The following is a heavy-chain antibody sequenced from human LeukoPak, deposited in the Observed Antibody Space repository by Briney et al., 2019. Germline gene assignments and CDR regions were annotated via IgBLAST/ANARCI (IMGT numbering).Heavy chain of an antibody. J-gene: IGHJ3*01. CDR1: GFTFSNYG. CDR2: VLYDGSKK. D-gene: IGHD6-13*01. Sequence: GGSLRLSCAATGFTFSNYGMHWVRQAPGKGLEWVAAVLYDGSKKYYADSVKGRFSIYRDNSNYTLYLQMNSVRAEDTAVYHCANFEGSSQAFHIWGQGTMVTVSS. CDR3: ANFEGSSQAFHI. V-gene: IGHV3-30*18.